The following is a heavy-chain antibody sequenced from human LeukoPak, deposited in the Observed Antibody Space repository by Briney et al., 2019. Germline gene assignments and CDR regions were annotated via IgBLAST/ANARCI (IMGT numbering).Heavy chain of an antibody. D-gene: IGHD3-22*01. CDR1: GGSISRGDYY. V-gene: IGHV4-30-4*08. CDR2: IYYSGST. Sequence: SQTLSLTCTVSGGSISRGDYYWSWIRQPLGKGLEWIGYIYYSGSTYYNPSLKSRVTISVDTSKNQFSLKLSSVTAADTAVYYCARIKYYYDSSGYYPLFDYWGQGTLVTVSS. CDR3: ARIKYYYDSSGYYPLFDY. J-gene: IGHJ4*02.